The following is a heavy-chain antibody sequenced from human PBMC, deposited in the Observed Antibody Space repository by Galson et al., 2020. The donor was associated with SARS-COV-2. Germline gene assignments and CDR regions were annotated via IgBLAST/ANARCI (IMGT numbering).Heavy chain of an antibody. CDR1: DGSISPYY. Sequence: ASETLSLTCTVSDGSISPYYWSWIRQPAGKGLEWIGRILTSGSSNYNPSLKSRVTMSVDTSKNQVSLKLTSVPAADTAVYYCARERDFGESRTFDYWGQGTLVTVSS. J-gene: IGHJ4*02. V-gene: IGHV4-4*07. CDR2: ILTSGSS. D-gene: IGHD3-10*01. CDR3: ARERDFGESRTFDY.